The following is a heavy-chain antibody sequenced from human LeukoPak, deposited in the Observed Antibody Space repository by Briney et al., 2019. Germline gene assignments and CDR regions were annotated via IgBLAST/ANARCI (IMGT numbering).Heavy chain of an antibody. CDR1: GFTFSSYT. J-gene: IGHJ5*02. Sequence: PGGSLRLSCAASGFTFSSYTIHWVRQPPGKGLEWVAVISFDGSNKYYADSVKGRFIISRDNSKNTLYLQMNSLRAEDTAVYYCAREELGSSLGFDPWGQGTLVTVSS. D-gene: IGHD3-16*01. CDR3: AREELGSSLGFDP. CDR2: ISFDGSNK. V-gene: IGHV3-30-3*01.